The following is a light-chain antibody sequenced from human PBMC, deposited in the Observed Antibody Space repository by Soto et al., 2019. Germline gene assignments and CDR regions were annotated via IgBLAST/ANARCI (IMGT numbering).Light chain of an antibody. CDR1: KTISSW. Sequence: DIQMTQSPSTLSGSVGDRVTITCRASKTISSWLAWYQQKPGKAPKLLSYKASTLKSGVPSRFSGSGSGTEFTLTISSLQPDDFATYYCQHYNSYSEAFGQGTKVEIK. V-gene: IGKV1-5*03. CDR2: KAS. CDR3: QHYNSYSEA. J-gene: IGKJ1*01.